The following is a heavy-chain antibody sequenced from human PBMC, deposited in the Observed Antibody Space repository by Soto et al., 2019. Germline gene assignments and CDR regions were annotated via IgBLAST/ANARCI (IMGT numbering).Heavy chain of an antibody. V-gene: IGHV3-21*01. D-gene: IGHD3-16*01. Sequence: EVQLVESGGGLVKPGGSLRLSCAASGFTFSSYSMNWVRQAPGKGLEWVSSISSSSSYIYYADSVKGRFTISRDNAKNSLYLQMNSLRAEDTAVYYCARGRRAMITFGVVTPPGYYCGMDVWGQGTTVTVSS. CDR1: GFTFSSYS. CDR3: ARGRRAMITFGVVTPPGYYCGMDV. CDR2: ISSSSSYI. J-gene: IGHJ6*02.